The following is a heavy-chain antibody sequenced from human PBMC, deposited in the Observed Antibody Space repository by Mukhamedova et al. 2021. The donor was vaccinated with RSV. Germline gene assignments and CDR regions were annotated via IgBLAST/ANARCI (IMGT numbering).Heavy chain of an antibody. Sequence: YISSSGSTIFYADSVKGRFTISRDNAKNSLYLQMNSLRADDTAVYYCAREHGVNGDAFDIWGQGTMVTVSS. V-gene: IGHV3-48*03. CDR2: ISSSGSTI. J-gene: IGHJ3*02. CDR3: AREHGVNGDAFDI. D-gene: IGHD4-23*01.